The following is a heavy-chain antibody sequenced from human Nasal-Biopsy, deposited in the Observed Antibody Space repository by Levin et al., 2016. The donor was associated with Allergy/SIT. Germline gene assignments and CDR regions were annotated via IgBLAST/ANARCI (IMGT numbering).Heavy chain of an antibody. V-gene: IGHV3-21*01. CDR1: GFIFSSHS. Sequence: GESLKISCVASGFIFSSHSMSWVRLVPGRGLEWVSSINFNSFYKDYADSVKGRFTISRDNAKNSLYLQMDSLRPGDTAVYYCARDHAQYGSGIFDHWGQGTLVTVSS. J-gene: IGHJ4*02. D-gene: IGHD3-10*01. CDR2: INFNSFYK. CDR3: ARDHAQYGSGIFDH.